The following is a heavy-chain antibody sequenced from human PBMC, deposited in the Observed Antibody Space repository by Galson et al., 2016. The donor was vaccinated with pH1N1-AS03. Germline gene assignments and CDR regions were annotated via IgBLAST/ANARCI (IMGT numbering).Heavy chain of an antibody. CDR3: ARNSDSLGAFDV. D-gene: IGHD1-7*01. V-gene: IGHV1-69*05. Sequence: SVKVSCKASGGTFDNHPINWVRQAPGKGLEWMGGFIPIFGTTNYAPKYQGRVTFTTDDSTTTVYMELSNLRSEDTALYYCARNSDSLGAFDVWGQGTLLSVSS. J-gene: IGHJ3*01. CDR2: FIPIFGTT. CDR1: GGTFDNHP.